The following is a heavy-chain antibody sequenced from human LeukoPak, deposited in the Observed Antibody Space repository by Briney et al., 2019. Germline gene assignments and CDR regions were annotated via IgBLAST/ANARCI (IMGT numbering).Heavy chain of an antibody. CDR3: ARVDVVGEYYFDY. CDR2: TYYSGST. D-gene: IGHD2-15*01. CDR1: GGSISSGDYY. V-gene: IGHV4-30-4*01. Sequence: SETLSLTCTVSGGSISSGDYYWSWIRQPPGKGLEWIGYTYYSGSTYYNPSLKSRVTISVDTSKNQFSLKLSSVTAAGTAVYYCARVDVVGEYYFDYWGQGTLVTVSS. J-gene: IGHJ4*02.